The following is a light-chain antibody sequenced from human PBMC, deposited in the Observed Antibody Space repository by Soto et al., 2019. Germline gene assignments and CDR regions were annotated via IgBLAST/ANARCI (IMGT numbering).Light chain of an antibody. Sequence: QSALTQPASVSGSPGQSITISCTGTSSDVGTYNYVSWYQQYPGKAPKLIIYEVNNRPSGVSDRFSGSKSGNTASLTISGLQAEDEAEYYCSSYAGRTTWVFGGGTKLTVL. CDR2: EVN. J-gene: IGLJ3*02. CDR3: SSYAGRTTWV. V-gene: IGLV2-23*02. CDR1: SSDVGTYNY.